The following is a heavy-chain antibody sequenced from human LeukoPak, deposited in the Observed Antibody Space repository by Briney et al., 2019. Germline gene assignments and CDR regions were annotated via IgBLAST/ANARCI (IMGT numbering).Heavy chain of an antibody. CDR1: GFTFSKYA. D-gene: IGHD1-14*01. Sequence: GGSLRLSCAASGFTFSKYAMSWVRQAPGKGLEWVSTINDRGTGTYYADSVKGRFTISRDNSKNTLSLQMNSLRAEDTAVYYCAKALPGVFSGMMGAFDIWGQGTMVTVSS. CDR3: AKALPGVFSGMMGAFDI. V-gene: IGHV3-23*01. CDR2: INDRGTGT. J-gene: IGHJ3*02.